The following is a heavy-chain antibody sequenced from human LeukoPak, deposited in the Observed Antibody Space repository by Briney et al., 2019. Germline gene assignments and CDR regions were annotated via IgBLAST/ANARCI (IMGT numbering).Heavy chain of an antibody. Sequence: GGSLRLSCAASGFTFSSYAMSWVRQAPGKGLEWVSAISGSGTSTYYADSVEGRFTISRDNSKNTLYLQMNSLRAEDTAVYYCAKLVMNSLFDYWGQGTLVTVSS. J-gene: IGHJ4*02. CDR2: ISGSGTST. D-gene: IGHD2-21*01. V-gene: IGHV3-23*01. CDR1: GFTFSSYA. CDR3: AKLVMNSLFDY.